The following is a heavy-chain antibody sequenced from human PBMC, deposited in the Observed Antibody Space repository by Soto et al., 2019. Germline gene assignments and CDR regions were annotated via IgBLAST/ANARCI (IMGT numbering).Heavy chain of an antibody. J-gene: IGHJ6*02. Sequence: GGSLRLSCAAAGLTFSGYGRTWVRQAPGKGPEWVSGISGSGDITVYADSVKGRFTISRDNSKNTLYLQMNSLRAEDTAVHYCARDRVYCSGGSCYGYYYYGMDVWGQGTTVTVSS. CDR2: ISGSGDIT. CDR1: GLTFSGYG. V-gene: IGHV3-23*01. D-gene: IGHD2-15*01. CDR3: ARDRVYCSGGSCYGYYYYGMDV.